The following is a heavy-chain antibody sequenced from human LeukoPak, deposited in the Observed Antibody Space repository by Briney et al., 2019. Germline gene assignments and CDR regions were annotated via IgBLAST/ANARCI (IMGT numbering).Heavy chain of an antibody. V-gene: IGHV5-51*01. CDR3: ARRDIAAAGNNWFDP. D-gene: IGHD6-13*01. Sequence: GESLKISCKGSGYSFTSYWIGWVRLMPGKGLEWMGIIYPGDSDTRYSPSFQGQVTISADKSISTAYLQWSSLKASDTAMYYCARRDIAAAGNNWFDPWGQGTLVTVSS. J-gene: IGHJ5*02. CDR1: GYSFTSYW. CDR2: IYPGDSDT.